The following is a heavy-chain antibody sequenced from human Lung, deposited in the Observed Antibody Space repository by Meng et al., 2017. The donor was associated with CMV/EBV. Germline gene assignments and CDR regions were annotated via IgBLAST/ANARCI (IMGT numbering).Heavy chain of an antibody. Sequence: SXAASGFTFSSYAMSWVRQAPGKGLEWVSVIYSGGSSTYYADSVKGRFTISRDNSKNTLCLQMNSLRAEDTAVYYCAKEYDFWSGSDHYYYYYGMDVWGQGXTVTVSS. V-gene: IGHV3-23*03. D-gene: IGHD3-3*01. CDR3: AKEYDFWSGSDHYYYYYGMDV. J-gene: IGHJ6*02. CDR1: GFTFSSYA. CDR2: IYSGGSST.